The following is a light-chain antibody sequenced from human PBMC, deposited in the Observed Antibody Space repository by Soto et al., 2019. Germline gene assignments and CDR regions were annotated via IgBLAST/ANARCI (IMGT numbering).Light chain of an antibody. V-gene: IGKV3-20*01. Sequence: EIVLTQSPGTLSLSPVERATLSCRASQSVSSSYLAWYQQKPGQAPRLLIYGASSRATGIPDRFSGSGSGTDFTLTISRLEPEDFAVYYCQQYGSSIQTFGQGTKVDNK. CDR3: QQYGSSIQT. CDR2: GAS. J-gene: IGKJ1*01. CDR1: QSVSSSY.